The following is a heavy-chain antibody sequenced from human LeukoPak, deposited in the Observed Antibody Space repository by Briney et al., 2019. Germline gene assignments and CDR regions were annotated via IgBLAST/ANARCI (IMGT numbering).Heavy chain of an antibody. D-gene: IGHD4-17*01. V-gene: IGHV3-11*04. CDR1: GGIFSDYY. J-gene: IGHJ2*01. CDR3: ATAVTRRRLEWNFDL. Sequence: GGSLRLSCAASGGIFSDYYMSWIRQAPGKGLEWISYISSPGTTIYYVDSVKGRFTISRDTAENSLSLQMDSLRAEDTAVYYCATAVTRRRLEWNFDLWGRGTLVTVSS. CDR2: ISSPGTTI.